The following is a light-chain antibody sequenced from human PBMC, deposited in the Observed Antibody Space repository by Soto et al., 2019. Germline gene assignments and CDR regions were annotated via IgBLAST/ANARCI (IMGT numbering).Light chain of an antibody. Sequence: QSVLTQPPSVSGAPGQRVTISCAGTMRDVGAYNLVSWYQQHPGRAPQLIIYEVRNRPSGISFRFSGSKSGNTASLTISGLQAEDEADYYCSSYTSKSSLIFGGGTKVTVL. CDR3: SSYTSKSSLI. CDR1: MRDVGAYNL. CDR2: EVR. J-gene: IGLJ2*01. V-gene: IGLV2-14*01.